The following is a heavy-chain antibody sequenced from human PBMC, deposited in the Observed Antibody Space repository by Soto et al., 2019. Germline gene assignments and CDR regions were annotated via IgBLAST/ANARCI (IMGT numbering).Heavy chain of an antibody. CDR1: GGSFSGYY. D-gene: IGHD6-19*01. CDR2: INHSGST. V-gene: IGHV4-34*01. J-gene: IGHJ5*02. Sequence: SATLSLTWGVYGGSFSGYYWSWIRQPPGKGLEWIGEINHSGSTNYNPSLKSRVTISVDTSKNQFSLKLSSVTAADTAVYYCARDASSGYYNWFDPWGQGTLVTVSS. CDR3: ARDASSGYYNWFDP.